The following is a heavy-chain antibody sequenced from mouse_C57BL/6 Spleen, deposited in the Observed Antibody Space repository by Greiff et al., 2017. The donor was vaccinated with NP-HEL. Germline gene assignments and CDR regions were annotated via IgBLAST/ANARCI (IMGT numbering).Heavy chain of an antibody. Sequence: VQLQQSGAELVRPGSSVKLSCKASGYTFTSYWMHWVKQRPIQGLEWIGNIDPSDSETHYNQKFKDKDTLTVDKSSSTAYMQLSSLPSEDSAVYYCARSYSTWFAYWGQGTLVTVSA. D-gene: IGHD1-1*01. V-gene: IGHV1-52*01. CDR1: GYTFTSYW. CDR3: ARSYSTWFAY. J-gene: IGHJ3*01. CDR2: IDPSDSET.